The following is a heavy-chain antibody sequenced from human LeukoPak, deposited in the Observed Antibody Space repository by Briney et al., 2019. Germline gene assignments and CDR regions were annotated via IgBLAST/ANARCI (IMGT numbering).Heavy chain of an antibody. Sequence: ASMKVSCKASGYTFTSHDINWVRQAPGQGLEWMGWMNPDTGNTGYAQKFQGRVTMTSNTSMSTAYMELSSLRSEDTAVYYCARGALGGRALLNCWGQGTLVAVSS. D-gene: IGHD1-26*01. J-gene: IGHJ4*02. CDR2: MNPDTGNT. V-gene: IGHV1-8*01. CDR3: ARGALGGRALLNC. CDR1: GYTFTSHD.